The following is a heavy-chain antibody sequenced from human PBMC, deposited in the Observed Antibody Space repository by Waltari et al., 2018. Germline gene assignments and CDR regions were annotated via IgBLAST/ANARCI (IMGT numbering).Heavy chain of an antibody. CDR3: ARDLKYTNGWYEMPV. Sequence: QVHLQESGPGLVNPSQTLSLTCTVSGGSVSSGGYSWSWFRQPPGEALEWIRHIYNTWTTDSNPSLRSRVDISLDTSENQFSLKVNLLTAADTAVYYCARDLKYTNGWYEMPVWGQGTLVTVSS. D-gene: IGHD6-13*01. CDR2: IYNTWTT. CDR1: GGSVSSGGYS. J-gene: IGHJ4*02. V-gene: IGHV4-31*03.